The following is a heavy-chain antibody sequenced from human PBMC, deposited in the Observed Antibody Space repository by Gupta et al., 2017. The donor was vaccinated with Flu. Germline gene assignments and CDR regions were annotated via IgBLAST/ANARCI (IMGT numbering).Heavy chain of an antibody. Sequence: STYSMTWVRQAPGKGLEWVSSISSSSSYIYYADSVKGRFTISRDNAKNSLYLQMNSLRVEDTAVYYCAKNKPGSGDYAPANWGQGTLVTVSS. J-gene: IGHJ4*02. D-gene: IGHD4-17*01. CDR1: STYS. CDR3: AKNKPGSGDYAPAN. V-gene: IGHV3-21*01. CDR2: ISSSSSYI.